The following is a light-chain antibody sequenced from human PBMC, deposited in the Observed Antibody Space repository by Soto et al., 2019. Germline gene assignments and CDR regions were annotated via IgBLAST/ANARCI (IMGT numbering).Light chain of an antibody. CDR2: AAS. CDR3: QQSFSPLWT. J-gene: IGKJ1*01. Sequence: DIQMTHSPSSLSASVGDRVTITCRASQSIGNYLNWYQQKPGKAPKLLIYAASSMQSGVPSRFSGSGSETDFTLTISSLQPDDSATYYCQQSFSPLWTFGQGTKVEV. V-gene: IGKV1-39*01. CDR1: QSIGNY.